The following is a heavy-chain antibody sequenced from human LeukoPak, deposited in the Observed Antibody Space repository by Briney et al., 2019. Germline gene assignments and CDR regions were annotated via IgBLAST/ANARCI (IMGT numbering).Heavy chain of an antibody. CDR1: RYTFTGYY. J-gene: IGHJ4*02. Sequence: ASVKVSCKASRYTFTGYYMHWVRRAPGQGLEWMGWINPNSGGTNYAQKFQGRVTMTRDTSISTAYMELSRLTSDDTAIYYCARKDYFDYWGQGTLVTVSS. CDR2: INPNSGGT. CDR3: ARKDYFDY. V-gene: IGHV1-2*02.